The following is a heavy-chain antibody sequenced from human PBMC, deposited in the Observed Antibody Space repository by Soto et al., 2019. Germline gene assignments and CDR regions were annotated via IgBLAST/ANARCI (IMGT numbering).Heavy chain of an antibody. CDR1: GFSFSDAW. V-gene: IGHV3-15*01. J-gene: IGHJ4*02. D-gene: IGHD4-4*01. CDR3: TAAPDGNSYY. CDR2: IKGETDGGTT. Sequence: EVQLVESGGGLVKPGGSLTLSCAASGFSFSDAWMSWVRQAPGKGLEWVGRIKGETDGGTTDYAAPVKGRFTVSRDDSKKMVFLQMHSLKTEDTAVYYCTAAPDGNSYYWGQGIMVTVSS.